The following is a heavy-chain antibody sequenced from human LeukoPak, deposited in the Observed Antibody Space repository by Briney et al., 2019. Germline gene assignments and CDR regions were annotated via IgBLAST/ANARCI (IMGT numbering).Heavy chain of an antibody. CDR1: GFTFSSHC. D-gene: IGHD6-19*01. CDR2: IKQDGSEK. Sequence: PGGSLRLSCEASGFTFSSHCMSWVRQAPGKGLEWVANIKQDGSEKYYVDSAKGRFTISRDNAKNSLYLQMSILRAADTAVYYCARVRIAVAFSAFDIWGQGTMVTVSS. CDR3: ARVRIAVAFSAFDI. V-gene: IGHV3-7*01. J-gene: IGHJ3*02.